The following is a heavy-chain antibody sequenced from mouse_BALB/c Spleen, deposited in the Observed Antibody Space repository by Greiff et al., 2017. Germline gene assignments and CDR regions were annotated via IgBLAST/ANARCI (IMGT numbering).Heavy chain of an antibody. J-gene: IGHJ4*01. D-gene: IGHD1-1*01. Sequence: EVKLMESGPGLVKPSQSLSLTCTVTGYSITSDYAWNWIRQFPGNKLEWMGYISYSGSTSYNPSLKSRISITRDTSKNQFFLQLNSVTTEDTATYYCASAFYYGSRGYAMDYWGQGTSVTVSS. V-gene: IGHV3-2*02. CDR2: ISYSGST. CDR1: GYSITSDYA. CDR3: ASAFYYGSRGYAMDY.